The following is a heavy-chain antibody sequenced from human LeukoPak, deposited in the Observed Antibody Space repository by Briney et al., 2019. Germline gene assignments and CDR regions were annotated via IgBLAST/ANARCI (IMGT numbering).Heavy chain of an antibody. Sequence: GASVKVSCKASGYSFTSYGFSWVRQAPGQGLEWLGWISAYDGGTNYEQKFQGRLTMTTETSTTTAYMELRSLRSDDTAAYYCARLARYHLLEASDIWGQGTMVTVYS. J-gene: IGHJ3*02. CDR3: ARLARYHLLEASDI. D-gene: IGHD1-14*01. CDR2: ISAYDGGT. V-gene: IGHV1-18*01. CDR1: GYSFTSYG.